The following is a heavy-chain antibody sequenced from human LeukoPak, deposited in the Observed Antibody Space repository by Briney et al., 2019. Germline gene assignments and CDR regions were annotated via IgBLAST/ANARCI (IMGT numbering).Heavy chain of an antibody. CDR2: IYYSGST. D-gene: IGHD3-22*01. CDR3: ARAVDSSGYYPPAFDY. J-gene: IGHJ4*02. CDR1: GGSISSSSYY. V-gene: IGHV4-39*07. Sequence: SETLSLTCTVSGGSISSSSYYWGWIRQPPGKGLEWIGSIYYSGSTYYNPSLKSRVTISVDTSKNQFSLKLSSVTAADTAVYYCARAVDSSGYYPPAFDYWGQGTLVTVSS.